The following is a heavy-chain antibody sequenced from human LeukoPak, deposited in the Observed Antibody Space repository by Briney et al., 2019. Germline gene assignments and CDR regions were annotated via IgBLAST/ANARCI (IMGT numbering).Heavy chain of an antibody. CDR2: INPSVGTT. J-gene: IGHJ6*02. CDR3: VSRSGGSCLYYYGMDV. Sequence: ASVKVSCKASGYTFTSYYMYWLRQAPGQGLEWMGIINPSVGTTSYAQKFQGRVIMTRDTSTSTVYMELSSLRSEDTAVYYCVSRSGGSCLYYYGMDVWGQGTTVTVSS. D-gene: IGHD2-15*01. CDR1: GYTFTSYY. V-gene: IGHV1-46*01.